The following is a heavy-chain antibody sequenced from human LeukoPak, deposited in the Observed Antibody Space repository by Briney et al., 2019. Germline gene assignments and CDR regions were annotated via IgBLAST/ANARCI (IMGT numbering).Heavy chain of an antibody. CDR2: ISSSGSTI. CDR1: GFTFSSYE. Sequence: QSGGSLRLSCAASGFTFSSYEMNWVRQAPGKGLEWVSYISSSGSTIYYADSVKGRFTISRDNAKNSLYLQMNSLRAEDTAVYYCAKEIWPTVTTPGHTHFDYWGQGTLVTVSS. CDR3: AKEIWPTVTTPGHTHFDY. D-gene: IGHD4-17*01. J-gene: IGHJ4*02. V-gene: IGHV3-48*03.